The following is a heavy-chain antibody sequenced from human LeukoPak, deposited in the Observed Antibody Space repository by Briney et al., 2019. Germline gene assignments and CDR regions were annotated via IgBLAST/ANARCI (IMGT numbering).Heavy chain of an antibody. CDR3: AKDLVASGGTAYFDY. V-gene: IGHV3-23*01. D-gene: IGHD6-19*01. Sequence: GGSLRLSCAASGFTFSSYAMSWVRQAPGKGLEWVSAISGSGGSTYYADSVKGRFTISRDNSKNTLCLQMNSLRAEDTAVYYCAKDLVASGGTAYFDYWGQGTLVTVSS. J-gene: IGHJ4*02. CDR2: ISGSGGST. CDR1: GFTFSSYA.